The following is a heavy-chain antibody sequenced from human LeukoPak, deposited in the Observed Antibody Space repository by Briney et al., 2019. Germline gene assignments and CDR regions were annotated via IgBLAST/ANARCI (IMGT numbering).Heavy chain of an antibody. CDR1: GFTFGSYG. Sequence: GGSLRLSCAASGFTFGSYGVHWVRQAPGKGLEWVAFIRHDGSDKYYADSVKGRFTISRDNSKSTLYLQMNSLRAEDTAVYYCAREVIYDVGSAFDIWGQGTRVTVCS. D-gene: IGHD3-16*01. CDR2: IRHDGSDK. CDR3: AREVIYDVGSAFDI. J-gene: IGHJ3*02. V-gene: IGHV3-30*02.